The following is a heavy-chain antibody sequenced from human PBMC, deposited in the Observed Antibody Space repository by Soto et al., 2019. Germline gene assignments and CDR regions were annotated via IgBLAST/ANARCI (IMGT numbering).Heavy chain of an antibody. D-gene: IGHD5-12*01. CDR3: ARVASSGYRGSWDP. V-gene: IGHV1-18*01. Sequence: ASVKVSCKASGYTFSSYGISWVRQAPGQGLEWMGLLSPYNGDTNYAQKFQGRVIMTTDPATRKAYMELGSLKSDATAGYYCARVASSGYRGSWDPWGPGPLVT. CDR1: GYTFSSYG. CDR2: LSPYNGDT. J-gene: IGHJ5*02.